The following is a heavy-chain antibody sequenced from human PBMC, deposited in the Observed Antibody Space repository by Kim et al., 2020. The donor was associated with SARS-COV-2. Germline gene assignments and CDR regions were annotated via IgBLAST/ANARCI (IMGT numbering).Heavy chain of an antibody. Sequence: GGSLRLSCAASGFTFSSYAMHWVRQAPGKGLEWVAVISYDGSNKYYADSVKGRFTISRDNSKNTLYLQMNSLRAEDTAVYYCARGEYCSSTSCYSGFDY. CDR1: GFTFSSYA. D-gene: IGHD2-2*02. V-gene: IGHV3-30*04. CDR2: ISYDGSNK. CDR3: ARGEYCSSTSCYSGFDY. J-gene: IGHJ4*01.